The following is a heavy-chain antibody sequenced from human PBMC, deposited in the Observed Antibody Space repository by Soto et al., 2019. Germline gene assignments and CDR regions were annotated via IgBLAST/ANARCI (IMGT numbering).Heavy chain of an antibody. CDR3: ARRSGYDWGHNRFDP. J-gene: IGHJ5*02. CDR2: ISAYNDNT. D-gene: IGHD5-12*01. CDR1: GYTFTSYG. Sequence: GAAVKVSCKACGYTFTSYGISWARQAPGQGLEWMGWISAYNDNTNYAQKLQGRVTMTTDTSTSTAYMELRSLRSDDTAVYYCARRSGYDWGHNRFDPWGQGSLVTAS. V-gene: IGHV1-18*01.